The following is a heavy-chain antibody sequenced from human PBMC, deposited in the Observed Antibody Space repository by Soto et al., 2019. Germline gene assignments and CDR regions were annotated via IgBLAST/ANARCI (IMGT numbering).Heavy chain of an antibody. V-gene: IGHV1-69*12. CDR1: GGTFSSYA. CDR2: IVPIVDTS. D-gene: IGHD5-12*01. Sequence: QVQLVQSGAEVRQPASSVKVSCKTSGGTFSSYAISWVRQAPGQGLEWMGGIVPIVDTSTYAQKFQGRVTITADESTSTVYMELSSLRADDTAVYYCVRFVGIPGYPDNWGQGTLVTGSS. CDR3: VRFVGIPGYPDN. J-gene: IGHJ4*02.